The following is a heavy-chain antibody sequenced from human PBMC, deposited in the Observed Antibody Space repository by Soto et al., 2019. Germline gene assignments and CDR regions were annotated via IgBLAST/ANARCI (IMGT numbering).Heavy chain of an antibody. CDR3: ARRWGEGRVDC. J-gene: IGHJ4*02. CDR2: IYHSGST. V-gene: IGHV4-4*02. Sequence: QVQLQESGPGLVKPSGTLSLTCAVSGGSISSSNWWSWVRQPPGKGLQWIGEIYHSGSTNYIPSLKSRVTISVDTSRNQFSLKLSSVTAADTAVYYCARRWGEGRVDCWGQGTLVTVSS. CDR1: GGSISSSNW. D-gene: IGHD3-10*01.